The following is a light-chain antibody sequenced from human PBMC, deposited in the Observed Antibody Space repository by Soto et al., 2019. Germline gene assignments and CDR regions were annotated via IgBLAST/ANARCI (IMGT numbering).Light chain of an antibody. CDR1: QSVSSK. CDR2: GAS. Sequence: IVITQSPATLSVSPWERATLSCRASQSVSSKLAWYQQKPGQAPRLLMYGASTRATGIPARFSGSGSGTEFTPTISSLQSEDFAVYYCQQYNNWPPWTFGQGTKVDIK. V-gene: IGKV3-15*01. CDR3: QQYNNWPPWT. J-gene: IGKJ1*01.